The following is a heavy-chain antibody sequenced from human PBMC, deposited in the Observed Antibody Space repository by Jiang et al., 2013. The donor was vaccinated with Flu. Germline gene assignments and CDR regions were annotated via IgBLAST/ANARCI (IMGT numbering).Heavy chain of an antibody. CDR2: TNTGNGDT. CDR3: ARDPYGGGNSFDY. J-gene: IGHJ4*02. V-gene: IGHV1-3*04. D-gene: IGHD4-23*01. CDR1: GYTFTSYA. Sequence: SGAEVKKPGASVKVSCKASGYTFTSYAMHWLRQAPGQRLEWMGWTNTGNGDTKYSQKFQGRVTITRDTSATTAYMELSSLISEDTAVYSCARDPYGGGNSFDYWGQGTLVTVSS.